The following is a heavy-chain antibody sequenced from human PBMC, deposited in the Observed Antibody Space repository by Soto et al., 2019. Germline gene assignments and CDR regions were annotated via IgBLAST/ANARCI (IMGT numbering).Heavy chain of an antibody. Sequence: GESLKISCRASGYSFPTYWISWVRQMPGKGLEWMGRIDPSDSKTYYSPSFQGHVTVSADKSTSTAYLQLNNLKASDTAMYYCARLSDYWGQGTQVTVSS. V-gene: IGHV5-10-1*01. CDR2: IDPSDSKT. CDR1: GYSFPTYW. CDR3: ARLSDY. J-gene: IGHJ4*02.